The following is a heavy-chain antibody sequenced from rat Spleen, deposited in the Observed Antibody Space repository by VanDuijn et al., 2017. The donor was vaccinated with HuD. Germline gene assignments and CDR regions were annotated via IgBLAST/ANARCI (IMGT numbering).Heavy chain of an antibody. CDR2: ISYSGST. V-gene: IGHV3-1*01. CDR3: ARSAFSTVATGYFDY. Sequence: EVQLQESGPGLVKPSQSLSLTCSVTGYSITSNYWGWIRKFPGNKMEWIGHISYSGSTGYNPSLKSRISISRDTSTNQFFLQLNSVTTEDTATYYCARSAFSTVATGYFDYWGQGVMVTVSS. CDR1: GYSITSNY. D-gene: IGHD1-8*01. J-gene: IGHJ2*01.